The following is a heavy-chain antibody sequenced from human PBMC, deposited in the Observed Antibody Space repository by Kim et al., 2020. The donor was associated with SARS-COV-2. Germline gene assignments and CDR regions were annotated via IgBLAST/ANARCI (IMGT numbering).Heavy chain of an antibody. CDR1: GYTFTSYG. D-gene: IGHD2-2*01. Sequence: ASVKVSCKASGYTFTSYGISWVRQAPGQGLEWMGWISAYNGNTNYAQKLQGRVTMTTDTSTSTAYMELRSLRSDDTAVYYCARVDREGKGPIGVGCSSTSCYDRMVIDPWGQGTLVTVSS. CDR3: ARVDREGKGPIGVGCSSTSCYDRMVIDP. V-gene: IGHV1-18*01. CDR2: ISAYNGNT. J-gene: IGHJ5*02.